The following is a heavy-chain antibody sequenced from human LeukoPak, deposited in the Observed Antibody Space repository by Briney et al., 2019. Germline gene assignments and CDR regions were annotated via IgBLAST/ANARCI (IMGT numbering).Heavy chain of an antibody. J-gene: IGHJ3*02. CDR3: ARISGSSDAFDI. V-gene: IGHV3-7*03. Sequence: PGGSLRLSCAASGFTFSSFWMTWVRQAPGKRLEYVANIKQDGTDKYYVGSVKGRFTISRDNAKNSLYPQMNSLRAEDTAVYYCARISGSSDAFDIWGQGTMVTVSS. CDR2: IKQDGTDK. CDR1: GFTFSSFW. D-gene: IGHD1-26*01.